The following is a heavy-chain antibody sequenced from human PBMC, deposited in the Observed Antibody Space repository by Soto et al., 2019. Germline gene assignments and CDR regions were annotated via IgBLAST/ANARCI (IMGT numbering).Heavy chain of an antibody. V-gene: IGHV3-72*01. CDR1: GFTFSDHY. CDR3: LRSWLSGLGGMDV. J-gene: IGHJ6*02. CDR2: TRNKDHSYTT. Sequence: GSLRLSCAVSGFTFSDHYMDWVRQAPGKGLEWVGRTRNKDHSYTTEYAASVKGRFTISRDDSKNSLHLQMNSLKTEDTAVYYCLRSWLSGLGGMDVWGQGTTVTVSS. D-gene: IGHD3-22*01.